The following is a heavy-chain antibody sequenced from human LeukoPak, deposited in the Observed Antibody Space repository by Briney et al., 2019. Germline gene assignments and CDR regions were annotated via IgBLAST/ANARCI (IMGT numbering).Heavy chain of an antibody. CDR1: GGSNSSGSYY. V-gene: IGHV4-61*02. J-gene: IGHJ4*02. Sequence: KPSETLSLTCTVSGGSNSSGSYYWSWIRQPAGKGLEWIGRIYTSGSTNYNPSLKSRVTISVDTSKNQFSLKLSSVTAADTAVYYCARGVHCSSTSCYPSFDYWGQGTLVTVSS. CDR2: IYTSGST. CDR3: ARGVHCSSTSCYPSFDY. D-gene: IGHD2-2*01.